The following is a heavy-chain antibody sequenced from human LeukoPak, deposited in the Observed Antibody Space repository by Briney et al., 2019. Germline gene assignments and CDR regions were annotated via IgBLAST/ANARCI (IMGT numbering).Heavy chain of an antibody. D-gene: IGHD2-21*01. CDR1: GFTVSSNY. CDR2: IYSGGST. J-gene: IGHJ3*02. V-gene: IGHV3-53*05. CDR3: ASSAYCGGDCYSFAFDI. Sequence: GGSLRLSCAASGFTVSSNYMSWVRQAPGKGLEWVSVIYSGGSTYYADSVKGRFTISRDNSKNTLYLQMNSLRAEDTAVYYCASSAYCGGDCYSFAFDIWGQGTMVTVSS.